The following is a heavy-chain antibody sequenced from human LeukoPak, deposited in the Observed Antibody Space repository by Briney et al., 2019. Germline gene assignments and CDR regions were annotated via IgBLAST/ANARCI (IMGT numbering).Heavy chain of an antibody. CDR1: GFTFDDYA. D-gene: IGHD2-8*01. V-gene: IGHV3-9*01. CDR3: AKVVMVYATNDAFDI. Sequence: PGGSLRLSCAASGFTFDDYAMHWVRQAPGKGLEWVSGISWNSGSIGYADSVKGRFTISRDNAENSLYLQMNSLRAEDTALYYCAKVVMVYATNDAFDIWGQGTMVTVSS. CDR2: ISWNSGSI. J-gene: IGHJ3*02.